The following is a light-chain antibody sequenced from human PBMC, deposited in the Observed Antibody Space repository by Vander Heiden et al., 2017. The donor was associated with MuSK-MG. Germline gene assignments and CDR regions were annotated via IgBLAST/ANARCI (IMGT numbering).Light chain of an antibody. CDR1: QSISNY. CDR3: QQSHSAPYT. J-gene: IGKJ2*01. Sequence: DTQMPQSPSSLSAPVGDRVTITCRASQSISNYLNWYQQKPGKAPKLLIYAASSLQSGVPSRFSGSGSGTDFTLTISSLQPEDFATYYCQQSHSAPYTFGQGTKLEIK. CDR2: AAS. V-gene: IGKV1-39*01.